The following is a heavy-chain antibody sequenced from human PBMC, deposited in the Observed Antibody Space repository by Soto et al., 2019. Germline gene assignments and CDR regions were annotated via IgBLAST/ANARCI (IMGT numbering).Heavy chain of an antibody. D-gene: IGHD4-17*01. CDR2: INHRGTI. CDR1: GGSFSGYY. Sequence: QVQLQQWGAGLLKPSETLSLTCAVYGGSFSGYYWTWSRQPPGKGLEWIGEINHRGTINFNPSLKSRLTISLDTSQKHFSLTLSSVTDADTAAYSCARGDRTMVTCSSPDIWGPGTTVTVSS. CDR3: ARGDRTMVTCSSPDI. V-gene: IGHV4-34*01. J-gene: IGHJ6*01.